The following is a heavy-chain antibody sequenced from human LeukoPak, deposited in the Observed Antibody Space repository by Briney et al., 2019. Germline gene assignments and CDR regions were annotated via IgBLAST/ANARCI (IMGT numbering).Heavy chain of an antibody. J-gene: IGHJ4*02. Sequence: SGGSLRLSCAASGFTFSSYGMHWVRQAPGKGLEWVAFIRYDGSNKYYADSVKGRFTISRDNSKNTLYLQMNSLRAEDTAVYYCAKALALVPGYWGQGTLVTVSS. D-gene: IGHD5-18*01. CDR1: GFTFSSYG. V-gene: IGHV3-30*02. CDR2: IRYDGSNK. CDR3: AKALALVPGY.